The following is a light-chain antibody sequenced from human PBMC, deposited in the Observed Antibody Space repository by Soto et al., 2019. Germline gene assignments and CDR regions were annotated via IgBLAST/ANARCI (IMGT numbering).Light chain of an antibody. J-gene: IGKJ1*01. CDR2: DAS. CDR1: QSLSNNIY. V-gene: IGKV3-20*01. CDR3: QQYGTSRT. Sequence: EIVLTQSPGTLSLSPGERATLSCRASQSLSNNIYLAWYQQKPGQAPRLLIYDASNRATGIPARFSGSGSGTDFTLTISRLEPEDFAVYYCQQYGTSRTFGQGTKVDIK.